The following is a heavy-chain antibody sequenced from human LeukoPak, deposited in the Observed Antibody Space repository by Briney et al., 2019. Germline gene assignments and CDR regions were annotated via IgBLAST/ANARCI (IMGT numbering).Heavy chain of an antibody. CDR1: GGSNSSSSYY. Sequence: SETLSLTCTVSGGSNSSSSYYWGWIRQPPGKGLEWIGSIYYSGSTYYNPSLKSRVTISVDTSKNQFSLKLSSVTAADTAVYYCERQVVVVIIVIFDYWGQGTLVTVSS. D-gene: IGHD3-3*01. CDR2: IYYSGST. V-gene: IGHV4-39*01. CDR3: ERQVVVVIIVIFDY. J-gene: IGHJ4*02.